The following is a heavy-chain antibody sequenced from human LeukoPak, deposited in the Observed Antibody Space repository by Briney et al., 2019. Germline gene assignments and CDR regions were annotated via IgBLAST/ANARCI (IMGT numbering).Heavy chain of an antibody. CDR1: GGSISSYY. CDR2: IYYSGST. J-gene: IGHJ1*01. V-gene: IGHV4-59*01. D-gene: IGHD5-24*01. CDR3: ARDGDGYNYPEYFQH. Sequence: SETLSLTCTVSGGSISSYYWSWIRQPPGKGLEWIGYIYYSGSTNYNPSLKSRVTISVDTSKNQFSLKLSSVTAADTAVYYCARDGDGYNYPEYFQHWGQGTLVTVSS.